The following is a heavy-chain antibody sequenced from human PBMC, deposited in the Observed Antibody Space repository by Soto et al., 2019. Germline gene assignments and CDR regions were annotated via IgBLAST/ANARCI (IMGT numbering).Heavy chain of an antibody. J-gene: IGHJ6*02. D-gene: IGHD3-10*01. CDR3: ASTDPSGYYNGMDV. CDR1: GGSISSSSYY. V-gene: IGHV4-39*01. CDR2: IDYSGST. Sequence: QLQLQESGPGLVKASETLSLTCSVSGGSISSSSYYWGWIRXPPGKGLEWIGTIDYSGSTYYNPSLRSRVTISVDRSKKQFSLKLSSVTAADTGVYYCASTDPSGYYNGMDVWGQGTTVTVSS.